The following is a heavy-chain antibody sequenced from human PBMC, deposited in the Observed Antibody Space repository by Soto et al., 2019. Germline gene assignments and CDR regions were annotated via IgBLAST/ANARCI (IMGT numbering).Heavy chain of an antibody. Sequence: QVQLVQSGAGVKRRGASVNLSCRASGSTFTKYATHWVRQAPGHGREREGCLNAGSGNTQYSQKFQARVTITRETTAKTAYMEVSSVRFEDTAVYYCARGEGNCSGGTCYRWFDTWGQGSLVTVSS. CDR2: LNAGSGNT. J-gene: IGHJ5*02. CDR1: GSTFTKYA. D-gene: IGHD2-15*01. CDR3: ARGEGNCSGGTCYRWFDT. V-gene: IGHV1-3*01.